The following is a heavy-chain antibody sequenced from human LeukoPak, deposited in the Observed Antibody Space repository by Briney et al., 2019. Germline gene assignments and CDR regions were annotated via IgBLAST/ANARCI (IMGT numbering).Heavy chain of an antibody. CDR3: ARVLTSITMIVVATPDCDAFDI. J-gene: IGHJ3*02. V-gene: IGHV1-69*04. D-gene: IGHD3-22*01. CDR2: IIPILGIA. Sequence: SVKVSCKASGGTFSSYAISWVRQAPGQGLEWMGRIIPILGIANYAQKFQGRVTITADKSTSTAYMELSSLRSEDTAVYYCARVLTSITMIVVATPDCDAFDIWGQGTMVTVSS. CDR1: GGTFSSYA.